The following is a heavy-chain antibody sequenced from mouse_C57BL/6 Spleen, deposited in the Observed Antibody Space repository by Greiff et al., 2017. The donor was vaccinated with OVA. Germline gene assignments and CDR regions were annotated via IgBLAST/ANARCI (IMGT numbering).Heavy chain of an antibody. V-gene: IGHV3-6*01. CDR1: GYSITSGYY. CDR2: ISYDGSN. Sequence: EVKLMESGPGLVKPSQSLSLTCSVTGYSITSGYYWNWIRQFPGNKLEWMGYISYDGSNNYNPSLKNRISITRDTSKNQFFLKLNSVTTEDTATYYCARGYGYDWYFDVWGTGTTVTVSS. CDR3: ARGYGYDWYFDV. J-gene: IGHJ1*03. D-gene: IGHD2-2*01.